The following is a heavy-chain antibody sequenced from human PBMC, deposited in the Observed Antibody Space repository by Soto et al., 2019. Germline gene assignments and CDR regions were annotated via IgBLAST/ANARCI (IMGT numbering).Heavy chain of an antibody. CDR3: AHSYHTYYDILTGYYTRYYFDY. Sequence: QITLKESGPTLVKPTQTLTLTCTFSGFSLSTSGVGVGWIRQPPGKALEWLALIYWDDDKRYSPSLKSRLTNTKNTTKNQVVLTMTNMDPVDTARYYCAHSYHTYYDILTGYYTRYYFDYWGQGTLVTVSS. CDR2: IYWDDDK. D-gene: IGHD3-9*01. CDR1: GFSLSTSGVG. J-gene: IGHJ4*02. V-gene: IGHV2-5*02.